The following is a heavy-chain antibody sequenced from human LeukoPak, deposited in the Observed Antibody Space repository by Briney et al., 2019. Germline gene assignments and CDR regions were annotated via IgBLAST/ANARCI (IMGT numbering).Heavy chain of an antibody. Sequence: SETLSLTCAVYGGSFSGYYRSWIRQPPGKGLEWIGEINHSGSTNYNPSLKSRVTISVDTSKNQFSLKLSSVTAADTAVYYCARRSGYYFSNYYFDYWGQGTLVTVSS. V-gene: IGHV4-34*01. D-gene: IGHD3-22*01. CDR1: GGSFSGYY. CDR3: ARRSGYYFSNYYFDY. CDR2: INHSGST. J-gene: IGHJ4*02.